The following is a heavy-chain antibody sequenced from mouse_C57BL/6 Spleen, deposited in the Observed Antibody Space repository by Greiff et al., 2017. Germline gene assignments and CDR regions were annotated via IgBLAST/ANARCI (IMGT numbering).Heavy chain of an antibody. Sequence: EVQLVESGGGLVKPGGSLKLSCAASGFTFSSYAMSWVRQTPEKRLEWVATISDGGSYTYYPDNVKGRFTISRDNAKNNLYLQMSHLKSEDTAMYYCARELHYGSSYYYDYWGQGTTLTVSS. CDR1: GFTFSSYA. CDR3: ARELHYGSSYYYDY. V-gene: IGHV5-4*01. CDR2: ISDGGSYT. J-gene: IGHJ2*01. D-gene: IGHD1-1*01.